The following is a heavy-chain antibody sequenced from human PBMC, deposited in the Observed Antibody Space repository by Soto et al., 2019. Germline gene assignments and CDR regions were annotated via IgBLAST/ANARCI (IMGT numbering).Heavy chain of an antibody. CDR1: GFTFSSYG. Sequence: GGSLRLSCAASGFTFSSYGMHWVRQAPGKGLEWVAVIWYDGSNKYYADSVKGRFTISRDNSKNTLYLQMNSLRAEDTAVYYCAGDIVATILRYWGQGTLVTVSS. CDR2: IWYDGSNK. J-gene: IGHJ4*02. V-gene: IGHV3-33*01. CDR3: AGDIVATILRY. D-gene: IGHD5-12*01.